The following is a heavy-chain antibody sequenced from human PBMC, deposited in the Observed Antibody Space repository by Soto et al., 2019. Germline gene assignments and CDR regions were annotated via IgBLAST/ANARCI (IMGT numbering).Heavy chain of an antibody. V-gene: IGHV4-31*03. CDR1: GGSISSTAYY. Sequence: QVQLQQSGPGLVKPSQTLSLTCSVSGGSISSTAYYWSWVRQHPGKGLEWIGYINYSGSTYYNPSCNNRVTMASDTPKKQSSPKLTSATAADTAVYYCARAGGGRDDVVLVPAFMLCSWGDPWGQGTLVTVSS. CDR3: ARAGGGRDDVVLVPAFMLCSWGDP. D-gene: IGHD2-2*01. CDR2: INYSGST. J-gene: IGHJ5*02.